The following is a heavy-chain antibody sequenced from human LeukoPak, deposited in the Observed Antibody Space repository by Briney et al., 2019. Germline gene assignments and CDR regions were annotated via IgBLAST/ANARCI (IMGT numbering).Heavy chain of an antibody. CDR2: ISAYNGNT. Sequence: ASVKVSCKASGYTFTSYGISWVRQAPGQGLEWMGWISAYNGNTNYAQKLQGRVTMTTDTSTSTAYMELRSLRSDDTAVYYCARAPFLWFGELLATGFDYWGQGTLVAVSS. CDR3: ARAPFLWFGELLATGFDY. J-gene: IGHJ4*02. V-gene: IGHV1-18*01. D-gene: IGHD3-10*01. CDR1: GYTFTSYG.